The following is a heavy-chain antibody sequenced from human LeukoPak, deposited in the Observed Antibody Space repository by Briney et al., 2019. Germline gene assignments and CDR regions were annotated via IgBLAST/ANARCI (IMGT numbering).Heavy chain of an antibody. D-gene: IGHD6-19*01. CDR1: GFTFSSYA. Sequence: GGSLRLSCAASGFTFSSYAMSWVRQAPGKGLEWVAAISGSGGSTYYADSVKGRPTISRDNSKNTLYLQMNSLRAGDTAVYYCAKDGIAVAGYFDYWGQGTLVTVSS. CDR3: AKDGIAVAGYFDY. J-gene: IGHJ4*02. V-gene: IGHV3-23*01. CDR2: ISGSGGST.